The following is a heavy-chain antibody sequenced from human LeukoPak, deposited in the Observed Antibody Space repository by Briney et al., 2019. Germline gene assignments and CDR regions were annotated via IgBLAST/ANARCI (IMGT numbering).Heavy chain of an antibody. D-gene: IGHD5-18*01. V-gene: IGHV3-30*19. J-gene: IGHJ4*02. CDR1: AFTFSSYG. CDR2: ISYNGSDK. Sequence: PGGSLRLSCAASAFTFSSYGMHWVRQAPGKGLEWVAVISYNGSDKYYADSVKGRFTISRDNSKNTLYLQMNSLRAEDTAVYYCARFAVYVDTAMVTAYYFDYWGQGTLVTVSS. CDR3: ARFAVYVDTAMVTAYYFDY.